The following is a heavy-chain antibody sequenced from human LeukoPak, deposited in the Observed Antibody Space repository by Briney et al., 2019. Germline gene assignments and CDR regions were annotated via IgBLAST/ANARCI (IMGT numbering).Heavy chain of an antibody. CDR1: GYTFTSYG. J-gene: IGHJ4*01. CDR3: ATVKIGEFHIDY. CDR2: IIPTFGTP. V-gene: IGHV1-69*13. Sequence: SVKVSCKASGYTFTSYGITWVRQAPGQGLEWMGGIIPTFGTPHYAQKFQGRVTIAADESTSTSYMDLSSLRSEDTAVYYCATVKIGEFHIDYWGQGTLVTVSS. D-gene: IGHD3-10*01.